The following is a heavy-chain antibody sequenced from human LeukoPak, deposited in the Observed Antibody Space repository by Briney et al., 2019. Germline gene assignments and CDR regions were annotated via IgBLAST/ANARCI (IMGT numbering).Heavy chain of an antibody. Sequence: SETLSLTCTVSGGSISSYYWMWIRQPPGKGLEWIGYIYYSGSTYYNPSLKSRVTISVDTSKNQFSLKLSSVTAADTAVYYCARDFDYTHYFDYWGQGTPVTVSS. CDR3: ARDFDYTHYFDY. J-gene: IGHJ4*02. V-gene: IGHV4-30-4*01. CDR2: IYYSGST. CDR1: GGSISSYY. D-gene: IGHD4-11*01.